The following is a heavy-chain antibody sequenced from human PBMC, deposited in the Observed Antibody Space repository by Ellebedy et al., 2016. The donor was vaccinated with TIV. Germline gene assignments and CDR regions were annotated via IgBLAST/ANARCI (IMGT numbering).Heavy chain of an antibody. Sequence: ASVKVSCXASGYTFSDYGVTWVRQAPGQGLEWMGWISAYNYNTNYAQKLQGRVTMTTDTSTTTAYMELRSLRSDDTAVYYCARLPCGSTSCGGEAFDFWGQGTMVTVSS. CDR2: ISAYNYNT. D-gene: IGHD2-2*01. V-gene: IGHV1-18*01. CDR1: GYTFSDYG. J-gene: IGHJ3*01. CDR3: ARLPCGSTSCGGEAFDF.